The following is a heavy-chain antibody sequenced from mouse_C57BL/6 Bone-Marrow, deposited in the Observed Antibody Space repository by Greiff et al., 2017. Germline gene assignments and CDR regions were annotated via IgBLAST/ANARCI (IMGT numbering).Heavy chain of an antibody. CDR3: ARSWYGDYGMDY. J-gene: IGHJ4*01. CDR2: IDPSDSDT. V-gene: IGHV1-69*02. D-gene: IGHD2-13*01. Sequence: QVKLMEPGAELVRPGSSVKLSCTASGYTFTDYWMHWVKQRPVQGLEWIGYIDPSDSDTQYTQKFQGKATLTVDKSSNTAYLQLSSLTSEDTAVYYCARSWYGDYGMDYWGQGTSVTVSA. CDR1: GYTFTDYW.